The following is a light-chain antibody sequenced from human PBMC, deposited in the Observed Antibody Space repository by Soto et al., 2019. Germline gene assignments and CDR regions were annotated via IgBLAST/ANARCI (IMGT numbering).Light chain of an antibody. J-gene: IGLJ1*01. CDR1: SSDVGGYNY. CDR2: DVS. CDR3: CSYAGSYTYV. V-gene: IGLV2-11*01. Sequence: QSALTQPRSVSGSPGQSVTISCTGTSSDVGGYNYVSWYQQHPGKAPKLMIYDVSKWPSGVPDHFSGSKSGNTASLTISGLQAEDEANYYCCSYAGSYTYVFGTGTKVTVL.